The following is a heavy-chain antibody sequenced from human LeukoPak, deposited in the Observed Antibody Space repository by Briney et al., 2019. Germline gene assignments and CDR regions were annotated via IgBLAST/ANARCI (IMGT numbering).Heavy chain of an antibody. CDR2: IYPGGSET. J-gene: IGHJ4*02. D-gene: IGHD5-24*01. V-gene: IGHV5-51*01. CDR1: GYSFSSYW. Sequence: GESLKTSCKGLGYSFSSYWNAWVRQRPGKGLEWMGIIYPGGSETRYDPSFKGQSTISADSSTSTDYLQWSSLRASDTAMYYCTRASRDGYNQNFDHWGQGTLVTVCS. CDR3: TRASRDGYNQNFDH.